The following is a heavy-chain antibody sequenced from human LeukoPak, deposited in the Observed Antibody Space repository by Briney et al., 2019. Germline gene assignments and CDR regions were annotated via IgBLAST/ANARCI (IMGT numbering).Heavy chain of an antibody. CDR1: EFSIRSNY. V-gene: IGHV3-66*01. CDR2: IHIDGDT. D-gene: IGHD3-22*01. Sequence: GGSLRLFCVVSEFSIRSNYMRWVRQAPGKGLEGGLIIHIDGDTHYADSVKGRFTISRDNSKNTLYLQMNSLRSEDSAVYYCARDGLDSSGPVAFDIWGQGTMVTVSS. J-gene: IGHJ3*02. CDR3: ARDGLDSSGPVAFDI.